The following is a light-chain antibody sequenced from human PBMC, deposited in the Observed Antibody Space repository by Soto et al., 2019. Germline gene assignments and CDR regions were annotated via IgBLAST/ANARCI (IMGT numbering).Light chain of an antibody. J-gene: IGKJ4*01. CDR2: AAS. CDR1: QSISSY. Sequence: DIQMTQSPSSLSASVGDGVTITCRASQSISSYVNWYQRKPGIAPGILIYAASSLQSGVPSRFSGSGSETDVALTISSLLPEDFATYYYQQRYSTPITIGGGNKVELK. CDR3: QQRYSTPIT. V-gene: IGKV1-39*01.